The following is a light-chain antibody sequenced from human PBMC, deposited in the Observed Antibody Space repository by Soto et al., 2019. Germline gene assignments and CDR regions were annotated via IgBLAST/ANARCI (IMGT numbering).Light chain of an antibody. CDR2: DAS. J-gene: IGKJ5*01. CDR1: QRVSSNY. Sequence: EIVLTQSPGTLSLSPGERATLSCRASQRVSSNYLAWYQQKPGQAPSLLIYDASSRATGIPDRFSGSGSGTDFTLTISRLEPEDFAMYYCQQYGSSAPITFGQGTRLE. CDR3: QQYGSSAPIT. V-gene: IGKV3-20*01.